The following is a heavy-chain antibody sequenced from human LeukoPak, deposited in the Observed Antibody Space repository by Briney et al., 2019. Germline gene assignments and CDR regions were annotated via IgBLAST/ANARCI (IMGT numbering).Heavy chain of an antibody. V-gene: IGHV1-69*05. D-gene: IGHD3-10*01. CDR1: GGTFSSYA. Sequence: SVKVSCKASGGTFSSYAISWVRQAPGQGLEWMGGIIPIFGTANYAQKFQSRVTITTDESTSTAYMELSSLRSEDTAVYYCARSVFGQRGFSAFDYWGQGTLVTVSS. J-gene: IGHJ4*02. CDR3: ARSVFGQRGFSAFDY. CDR2: IIPIFGTA.